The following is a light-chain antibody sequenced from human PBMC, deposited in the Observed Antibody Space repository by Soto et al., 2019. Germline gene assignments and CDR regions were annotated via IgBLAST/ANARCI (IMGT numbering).Light chain of an antibody. CDR2: DVS. V-gene: IGLV2-14*03. CDR1: SSDMWGNNY. Sequence: QSVLTQPASVSGSPGQPITISCTGASSDMWGNNYVSWYQHYPGKAPKLMICDVSNRPSGVSDRFSGSKSGNTASLTISGLQAEDEADYYCSAFTGTTYVFGTGTKVTVL. CDR3: SAFTGTTYV. J-gene: IGLJ1*01.